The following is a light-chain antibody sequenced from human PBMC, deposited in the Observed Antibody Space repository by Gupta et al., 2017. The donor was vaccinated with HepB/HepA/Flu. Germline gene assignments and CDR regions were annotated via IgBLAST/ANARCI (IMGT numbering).Light chain of an antibody. CDR2: GAS. CDR1: QSGSSN. V-gene: IGKV3-15*01. CDR3: QQYNNWPRT. Sequence: VMQQSPATLSVSTGERAPLSCRASQSGSSNLACYQQKPGKAPRLLIYGASTRATGIPARGSGRGSGTEFTLTISSLESEDFAVYYCQQYNNWPRTFGRGTKVEIK. J-gene: IGKJ1*01.